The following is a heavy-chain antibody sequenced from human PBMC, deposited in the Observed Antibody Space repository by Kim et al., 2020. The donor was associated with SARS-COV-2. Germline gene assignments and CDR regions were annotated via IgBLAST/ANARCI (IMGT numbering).Heavy chain of an antibody. Sequence: YAQKFQGRVTITADKSTSTAYMDLSSLRSEDTAVYYCAREVGGSNYYGMDVWGQGTTVTVSS. CDR3: AREVGGSNYYGMDV. D-gene: IGHD1-26*01. J-gene: IGHJ6*02. V-gene: IGHV1-69*04.